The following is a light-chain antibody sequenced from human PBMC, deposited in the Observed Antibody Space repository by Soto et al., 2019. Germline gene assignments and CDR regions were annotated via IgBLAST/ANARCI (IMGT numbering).Light chain of an antibody. Sequence: GDRVTISCRASESIGSWLAWYQQKPGKAPKLLIYKASSLESGVPSRFSGSGSGTEFTLTISSLQPDDFATYFCQQYDGYTWTFGQGTKVEIK. CDR1: ESIGSW. CDR3: QQYDGYTWT. J-gene: IGKJ1*01. V-gene: IGKV1-5*03. CDR2: KAS.